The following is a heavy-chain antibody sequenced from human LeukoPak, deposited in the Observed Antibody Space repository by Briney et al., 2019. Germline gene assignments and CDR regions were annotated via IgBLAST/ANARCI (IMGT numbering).Heavy chain of an antibody. D-gene: IGHD3-3*01. Sequence: ASVKVSCKASGYTFTSYGISWVRQAPGQGLEWMGGIIPITANYAQKFQGRVTITADESTSTSSLRSEDTAVYYCASKRGDFWSGISNWFDPWGQGTLVTVSS. CDR1: GYTFTSYG. J-gene: IGHJ5*02. CDR3: ASKRGDFWSGISNWFDP. V-gene: IGHV1-69*13. CDR2: IIPITA.